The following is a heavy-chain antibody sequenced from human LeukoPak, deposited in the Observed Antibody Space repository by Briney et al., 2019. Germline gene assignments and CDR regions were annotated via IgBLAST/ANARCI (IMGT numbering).Heavy chain of an antibody. CDR3: ARGRYYYDSSGYYYDNWFDP. CDR1: GGSISSYY. Sequence: PSETLSLTCTVSGGSISSYYWSWVRQPPGKGLEYIGFLFYGGTTKYSPSLKSRATISVDTSKNQFSLTLTSVTAADTALYYCARGRYYYDSSGYYYDNWFDPWGQGTLVTVSS. V-gene: IGHV4-59*01. CDR2: LFYGGTT. D-gene: IGHD3-22*01. J-gene: IGHJ5*02.